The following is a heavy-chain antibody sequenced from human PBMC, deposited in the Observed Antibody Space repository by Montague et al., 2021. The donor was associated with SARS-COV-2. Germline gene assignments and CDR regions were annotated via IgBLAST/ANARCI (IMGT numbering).Heavy chain of an antibody. Sequence: SLRLSCAASGLTFSSHWMSWVRQAPGKGLECVANIKHDGSEKYYLDSVKGLFTISRDNDTNSLYLQMNSLRADHTAAYYCAPRVVAFAGYWGQGILVDVSS. J-gene: IGHJ4*02. CDR2: IKHDGSEK. CDR3: APRVVAFAGY. CDR1: GLTFSSHW. V-gene: IGHV3-7*01. D-gene: IGHD2-15*01.